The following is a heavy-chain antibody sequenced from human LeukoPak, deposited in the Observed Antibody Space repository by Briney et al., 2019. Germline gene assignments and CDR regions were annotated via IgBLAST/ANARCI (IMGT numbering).Heavy chain of an antibody. V-gene: IGHV1-69*05. CDR2: IIPIFGTA. CDR1: GGTFSSYA. CDR3: ASSGLPGYSSSWAAYYYYYMDV. Sequence: GASVKVSCKASGGTFSSYAISWVRQAPGQGLERMGGIIPIFGTANYAQKFQGRVTITTDESTSTAYMELSSLRSEDTAVYYCASSGLPGYSSSWAAYYYYYMDVWGKGTTVTVSS. D-gene: IGHD6-13*01. J-gene: IGHJ6*03.